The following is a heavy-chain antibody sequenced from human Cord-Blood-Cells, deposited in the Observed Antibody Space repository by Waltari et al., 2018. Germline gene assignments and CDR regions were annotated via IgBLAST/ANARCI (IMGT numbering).Heavy chain of an antibody. V-gene: IGHV4-38-2*01. D-gene: IGHD1-26*01. Sequence: QVQLQESGPGLVKPSETLSLTCAVSGYSISSGYYWGWIRQPPGKGLEWIGSIYHSGSTYYNPSLKSRVTISVDTSKNQFSLKLSSVTAADTAVYYCARGPGSGSYFLAFDIWGQGTMVTVSS. CDR3: ARGPGSGSYFLAFDI. J-gene: IGHJ3*02. CDR2: IYHSGST. CDR1: GYSISSGYY.